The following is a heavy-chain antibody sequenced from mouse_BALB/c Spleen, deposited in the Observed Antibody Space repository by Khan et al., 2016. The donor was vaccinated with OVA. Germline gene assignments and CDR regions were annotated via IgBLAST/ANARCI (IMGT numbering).Heavy chain of an antibody. J-gene: IGHJ3*01. V-gene: IGHV4-1*02. D-gene: IGHD3-1*01. CDR3: ARRTSGPSWLPS. Sequence: EVKLLESGGGLVQPGGSLKLPCAASGFDFSRYWMTWVRQAPGKGLEWIGEINPDGSTINYTPSLKHKFIISRDNARNTLYLQMSKVRSEDTANYYSARRTSGPSWLPSWGQGTLVTVSA. CDR1: GFDFSRYW. CDR2: INPDGSTI.